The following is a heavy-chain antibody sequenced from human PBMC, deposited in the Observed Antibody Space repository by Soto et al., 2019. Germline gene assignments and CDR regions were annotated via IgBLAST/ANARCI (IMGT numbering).Heavy chain of an antibody. CDR3: ARLPFPWGWFDP. D-gene: IGHD3-16*01. Sequence: QVQLVESGGDLVKPGGSLRLSCAASGIVFSDYMSWVRQAPGKRLEWLSYISGSGRTIYSADSVKGRFTISRDNATNSLYLQMNNVRTEDTAVYYCARLPFPWGWFDPWGQGTLVTVSS. J-gene: IGHJ5*02. CDR2: ISGSGRTI. CDR1: GIVFSDY. V-gene: IGHV3-11*01.